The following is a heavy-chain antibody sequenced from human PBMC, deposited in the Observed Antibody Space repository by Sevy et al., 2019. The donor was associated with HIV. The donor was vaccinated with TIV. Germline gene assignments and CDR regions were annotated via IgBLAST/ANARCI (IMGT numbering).Heavy chain of an antibody. D-gene: IGHD2-2*01. CDR1: GYTFSNYW. J-gene: IGHJ4*02. CDR2: IYPGDSDT. V-gene: IGHV5-51*01. Sequence: GESLKISCKGSGYTFSNYWIGWVRQMPGKGLEWRGVIYPGDSDTRYSPSFQGQVNISAAKSSSNAYLQWSSLKTSDTAIYYCARYPIVVVPAAEYYFDYWGQGTLVTVSS. CDR3: ARYPIVVVPAAEYYFDY.